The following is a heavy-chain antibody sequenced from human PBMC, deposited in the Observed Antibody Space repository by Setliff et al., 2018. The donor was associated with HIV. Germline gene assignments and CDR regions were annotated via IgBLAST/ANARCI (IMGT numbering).Heavy chain of an antibody. D-gene: IGHD3-10*01. Sequence: GASVKVSCKASGYTFTSYYVHWVRQAPGQGLEWMGILNPSGDSTAYAHQFQGRVTMTRDTSTSTVYMELRSLRSEDTAVYYCARGGYHGFGSYGDYWGQGTLVTVSS. CDR1: GYTFTSYY. CDR3: ARGGYHGFGSYGDY. CDR2: LNPSGDST. J-gene: IGHJ4*02. V-gene: IGHV1-46*01.